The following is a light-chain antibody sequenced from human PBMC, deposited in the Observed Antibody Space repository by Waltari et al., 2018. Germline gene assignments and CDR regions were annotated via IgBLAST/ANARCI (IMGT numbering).Light chain of an antibody. CDR3: QQYGSSPRT. J-gene: IGKJ1*01. V-gene: IGKV3-20*01. CDR2: GAS. Sequence: EIVLTQSPGTLSLSPGERATLSCRASQTVSSSYFAWYQQRPGQTPRLLISGASRRATGIPERFSGSGSGTDFTLTISRLEPEDFAVYYCQQYGSSPRTFGQGTKVEIK. CDR1: QTVSSSY.